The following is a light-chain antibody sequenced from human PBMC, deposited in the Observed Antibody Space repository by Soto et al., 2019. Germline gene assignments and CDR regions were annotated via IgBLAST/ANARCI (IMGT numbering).Light chain of an antibody. Sequence: EIVLTQSPATLSLSPGESATLSCRASQSVSRYLAWYQQKPGQAPRLLIYDASNRATGIPPRFSGSGSGTDFTLTISSLEPEDFAVYYCQQRYNWPFFTFGPGTKVDIK. CDR3: QQRYNWPFFT. V-gene: IGKV3-11*01. CDR2: DAS. CDR1: QSVSRY. J-gene: IGKJ3*01.